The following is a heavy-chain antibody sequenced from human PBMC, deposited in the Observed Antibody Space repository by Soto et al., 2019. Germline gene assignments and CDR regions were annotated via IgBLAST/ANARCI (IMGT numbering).Heavy chain of an antibody. CDR1: GYIFSTYG. V-gene: IGHV1-18*01. D-gene: IGHD2-15*01. CDR2: INPCNGNT. Sequence: QVQLLQSGAEVKKPGASVKVSCKASGYIFSTYGISWVLQAPGQGLVWMGWINPCNGNTNYAQKLQGRVSMATDTSTSPAYMELRSLKSDETAVYYCAIWRGGLVTPDDFDIWGHWTMVTVSS. J-gene: IGHJ3*02. CDR3: AIWRGGLVTPDDFDI.